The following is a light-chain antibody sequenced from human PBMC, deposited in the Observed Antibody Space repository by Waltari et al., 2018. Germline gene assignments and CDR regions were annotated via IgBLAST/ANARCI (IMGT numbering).Light chain of an antibody. CDR1: RSNIGSNY. CDR2: RNK. Sequence: QSVLTQPPSASGTPGQRVTISCSGSRSNIGSNYVYWYQQVPGTAPKLLIYRNKQGPSGVPDRFSGSKSGTSASLASSGLRSEDEVDYYCAAWDDSLSGRVFGGGTKVTVL. V-gene: IGLV1-47*01. CDR3: AAWDDSLSGRV. J-gene: IGLJ3*02.